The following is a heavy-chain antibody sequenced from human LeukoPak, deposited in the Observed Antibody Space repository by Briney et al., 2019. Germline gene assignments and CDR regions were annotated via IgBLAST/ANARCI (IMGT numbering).Heavy chain of an antibody. D-gene: IGHD3-3*02. V-gene: IGHV3-30*02. J-gene: IGHJ6*04. Sequence: PGGSLRLSCAASGFTFIGYGMHWVRQAPGKGPEWVAFIRPDGHNKYYADSVKGRFMIPRDNSKNTVDLQMNSLRGDDTAMYYCAKEGAASWDVDVWGKGTTVTVSS. CDR1: GFTFIGYG. CDR2: IRPDGHNK. CDR3: AKEGAASWDVDV.